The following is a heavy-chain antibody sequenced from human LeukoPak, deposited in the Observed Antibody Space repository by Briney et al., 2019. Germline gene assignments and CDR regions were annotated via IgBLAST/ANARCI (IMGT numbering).Heavy chain of an antibody. D-gene: IGHD6-6*01. Sequence: PSETLSLTCAVYGGSFSGYYWSWIRQPPGKGLEWIGEINHSGSTNYNPSLKSRVTISVDTSKNQFSLKLSSVTAADTAVYYCARGIAARLVFVSRFDHWGQGTLVTVSS. J-gene: IGHJ4*02. CDR3: ARGIAARLVFVSRFDH. V-gene: IGHV4-34*01. CDR2: INHSGST. CDR1: GGSFSGYY.